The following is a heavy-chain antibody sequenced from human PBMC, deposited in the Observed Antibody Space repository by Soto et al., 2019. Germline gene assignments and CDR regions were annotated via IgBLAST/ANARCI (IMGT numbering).Heavy chain of an antibody. CDR1: GFTFSYYS. CDR2: ISGGGNTV. V-gene: IGHV3-48*02. D-gene: IGHD2-15*01. J-gene: IGHJ4*02. Sequence: PGGSLRLSCAASGFTFSYYSMNWVRQAPGKGLEWVSYISGGGNTVYYADSVKGRFTTSRDNAQNSLSLQMNSLRDGDAAVYYCARDGVANGPDLDYCGQGTQVTVSS. CDR3: ARDGVANGPDLDY.